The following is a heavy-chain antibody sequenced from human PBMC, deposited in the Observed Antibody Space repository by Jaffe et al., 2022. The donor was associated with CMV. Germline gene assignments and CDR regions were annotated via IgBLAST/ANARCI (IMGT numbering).Heavy chain of an antibody. V-gene: IGHV4-39*01. D-gene: IGHD3-10*01. J-gene: IGHJ4*02. CDR3: ARLRSYPGSGRHPDF. Sequence: QVQLQESGPGLVKPSETLSLTCTVSGGSVSSRGYYWGWIRQPPGSGLEWIGSLSYSGNTYYNPSLKGRLTISVDTSKNQFSLKLSSVTAADTAVYYCARLRSYPGSGRHPDFWGQGTLVTVSS. CDR1: GGSVSSRGYY. CDR2: LSYSGNT.